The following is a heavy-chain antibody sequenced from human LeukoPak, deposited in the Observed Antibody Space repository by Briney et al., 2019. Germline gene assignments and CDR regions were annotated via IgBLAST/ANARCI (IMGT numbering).Heavy chain of an antibody. Sequence: GGSLRLSCAASGFTFSNYGMQWVRQAPGKGLEWVAFIRYDGSIKHYADSVKGRFTISRDNAKNTLFLQMNSLRAEDTAVYYCARDFLWGSGSRWGQGTLVTVSS. J-gene: IGHJ4*02. CDR1: GFTFSNYG. CDR2: IRYDGSIK. D-gene: IGHD3-10*01. V-gene: IGHV3-30*02. CDR3: ARDFLWGSGSR.